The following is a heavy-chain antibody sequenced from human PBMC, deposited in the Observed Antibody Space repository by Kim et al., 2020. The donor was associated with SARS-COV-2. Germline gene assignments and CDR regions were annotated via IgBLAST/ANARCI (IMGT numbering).Heavy chain of an antibody. V-gene: IGHV3-23*01. D-gene: IGHD3-22*01. J-gene: IGHJ3*02. Sequence: DSVKGRFTISRDNSKNTLYLQMNSLRAEDTAVYYCAKTKEYYYDSRPGGIWGQGTMVTVSS. CDR3: AKTKEYYYDSRPGGI.